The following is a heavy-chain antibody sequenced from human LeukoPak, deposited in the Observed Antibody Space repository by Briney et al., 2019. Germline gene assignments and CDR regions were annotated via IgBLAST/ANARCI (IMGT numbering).Heavy chain of an antibody. J-gene: IGHJ6*03. Sequence: GGSLRLSCAASGFTFSSYGTHWVRQAPGKGLEWVAFIRYDGSNKYYADSVKGRFTISRDNSKNTLYLQMNSLRAEDTAVYYCAKSAAIAHHYYYYMDVWGKGTTVTVSS. V-gene: IGHV3-30*02. D-gene: IGHD2-2*02. CDR1: GFTFSSYG. CDR3: AKSAAIAHHYYYYMDV. CDR2: IRYDGSNK.